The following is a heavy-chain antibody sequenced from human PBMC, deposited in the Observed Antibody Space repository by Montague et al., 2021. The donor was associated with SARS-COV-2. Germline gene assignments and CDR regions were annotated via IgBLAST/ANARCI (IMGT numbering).Heavy chain of an antibody. CDR1: GGSISSYS. D-gene: IGHD6-13*01. V-gene: IGHV4-59*01. J-gene: IGHJ3*02. CDR3: AGVGRGSSWYEVAFDI. Sequence: SETLSLTCTVSGGSISSYSWTWIRQPPGKGLEWIGYIYNSGSTNYNPSLTSRVTISVDTSKNQFSLKLSSVAAADTAVYYCAGVGRGSSWYEVAFDIWGQGTMVTVSS. CDR2: IYNSGST.